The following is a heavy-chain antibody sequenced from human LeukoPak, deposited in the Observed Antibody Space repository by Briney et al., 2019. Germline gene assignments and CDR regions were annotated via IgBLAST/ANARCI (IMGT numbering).Heavy chain of an antibody. Sequence: GGSLRLSCAASGFTFSSYAMSWVRQAPGKGLEWVSAISGSGGSTYYADSVKGRFTISRDNSKNTLYLQMNSLRAEDTAVYYCAKGDDYNYRAGDYFDYWGQGTLVTVSS. CDR1: GFTFSSYA. CDR2: ISGSGGST. D-gene: IGHD5-24*01. V-gene: IGHV3-23*01. CDR3: AKGDDYNYRAGDYFDY. J-gene: IGHJ4*02.